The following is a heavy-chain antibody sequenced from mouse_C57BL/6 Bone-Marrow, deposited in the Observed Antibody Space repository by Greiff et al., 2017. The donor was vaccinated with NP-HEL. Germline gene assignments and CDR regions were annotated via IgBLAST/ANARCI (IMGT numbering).Heavy chain of an antibody. Sequence: DVQLQESEGGLVQPGSSMKLSCTASGFTFSDYYMAWVRQVPEKGLEWVANINYDGSSTYYLDSLKSRFIISRDNAKNILYLQMSSLKSEDTATYYCAREVGGVDYWGQGTTLTVSS. J-gene: IGHJ2*01. CDR3: AREVGGVDY. V-gene: IGHV5-16*01. CDR1: GFTFSDYY. D-gene: IGHD1-1*02. CDR2: INYDGSST.